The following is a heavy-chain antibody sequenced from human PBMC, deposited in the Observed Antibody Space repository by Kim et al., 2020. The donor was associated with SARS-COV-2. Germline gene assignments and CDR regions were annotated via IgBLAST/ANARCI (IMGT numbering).Heavy chain of an antibody. V-gene: IGHV3-23*01. J-gene: IGHJ4*02. D-gene: IGHD3-22*01. CDR3: AGYYYDSSGYYYDY. Sequence: ADSVKGRFTISRDNSKNTLYLQMNSLRAEDTAVYYCAGYYYDSSGYYYDYWGQGTLVTVSS.